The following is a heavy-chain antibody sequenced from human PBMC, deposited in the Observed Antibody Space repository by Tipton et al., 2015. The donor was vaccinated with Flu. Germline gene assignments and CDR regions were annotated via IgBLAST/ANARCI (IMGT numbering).Heavy chain of an antibody. CDR2: MYVSGST. V-gene: IGHV4-4*07. J-gene: IGHJ4*02. Sequence: TLSLTCTVSGGSISSHYWTWIRQPAGKGLEWIGRMYVSGSTKYNPSLKSRVTMSVDTSKNQFSLKLSSVTAADTAVYYCARGSGSGTDVTFYFWGQGTLVTVSS. D-gene: IGHD3-10*01. CDR3: ARGSGSGTDVTFYF. CDR1: GGSISSHY.